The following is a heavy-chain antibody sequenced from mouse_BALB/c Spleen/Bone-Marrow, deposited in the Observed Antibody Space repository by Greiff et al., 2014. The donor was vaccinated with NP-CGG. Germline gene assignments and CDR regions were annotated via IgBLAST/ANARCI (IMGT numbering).Heavy chain of an antibody. Sequence: DVKLQQSGGGLVQPGGSLRLSCATSGFTFTDYYMSWVRQPPGKALEWLGFIRNEANGYTTEYSASVKGRFTISRGNSQSIPYLQMITMRTEDSATYYCAEDGGRTVYWYFDVWGEGTTVTVSS. CDR1: GFTFTDYY. V-gene: IGHV7-3*02. CDR2: IRNEANGYTT. CDR3: AEDGGRTVYWYFDV. D-gene: IGHD1-1*01. J-gene: IGHJ1*01.